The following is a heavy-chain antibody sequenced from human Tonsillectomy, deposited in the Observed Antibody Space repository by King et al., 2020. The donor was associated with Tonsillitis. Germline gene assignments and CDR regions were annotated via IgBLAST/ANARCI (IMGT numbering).Heavy chain of an antibody. CDR1: GGSISSYY. Sequence: LQLQESGPGLVKPSETLSLTCTVSGGSISSYYWSWIRQPPGKGLEWIGYFYYSGSTNYNPSLKSRVTISLDTSKNRFSLKLSSVTAADTAVYYCARGGVEVVAATPGYFDYWRQGTLVTVSS. J-gene: IGHJ4*02. CDR2: FYYSGST. V-gene: IGHV4-59*01. CDR3: ARGGVEVVAATPGYFDY. D-gene: IGHD2-15*01.